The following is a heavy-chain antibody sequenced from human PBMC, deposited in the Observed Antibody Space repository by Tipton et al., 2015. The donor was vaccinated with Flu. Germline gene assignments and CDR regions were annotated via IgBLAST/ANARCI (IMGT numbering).Heavy chain of an antibody. D-gene: IGHD2-2*01. J-gene: IGHJ2*01. CDR1: GASITVNNW. Sequence: TLSLTCVVSGASITVNNWWTWVRQPPGKGLEWIGEISHRGVSNYNPSLKSRITMSVDKSTNQISLKLTSVTAADTAMYYCVREIDLEVPPAARPDLGGRGTLVTVSS. CDR2: ISHRGVS. V-gene: IGHV4-4*02. CDR3: VREIDLEVPPAARPDL.